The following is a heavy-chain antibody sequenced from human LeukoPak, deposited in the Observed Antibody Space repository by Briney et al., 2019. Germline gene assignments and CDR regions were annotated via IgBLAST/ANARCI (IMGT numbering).Heavy chain of an antibody. CDR2: INHSGST. CDR1: GGSFSGYY. D-gene: IGHD6-19*01. Sequence: SETLSLTCAVYGGSFSGYYWSWIRQPPGKGLEWIGEINHSGSTNYNPSLKSRVTISVDTSKNQFSLKLSPVTAADTAVYYCARLVQGSGYDSAVAGTYYFDYWGQGTLVTVSS. CDR3: ARLVQGSGYDSAVAGTYYFDY. J-gene: IGHJ4*02. V-gene: IGHV4-34*01.